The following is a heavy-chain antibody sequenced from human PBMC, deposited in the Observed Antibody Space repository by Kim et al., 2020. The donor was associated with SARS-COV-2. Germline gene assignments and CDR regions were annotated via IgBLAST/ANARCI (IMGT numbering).Heavy chain of an antibody. J-gene: IGHJ4*02. CDR3: ARGSTAMVRVSYFDY. D-gene: IGHD5-18*01. V-gene: IGHV4-34*01. Sequence: PSLKSLGTISVDTSKDQFALKLSSVPAADTAVYYCARGSTAMVRVSYFDYWGQGTLVTVSS.